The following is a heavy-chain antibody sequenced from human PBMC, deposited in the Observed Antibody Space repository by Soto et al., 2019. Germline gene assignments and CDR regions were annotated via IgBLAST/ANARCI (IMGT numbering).Heavy chain of an antibody. V-gene: IGHV3-7*01. CDR2: IKQDGSEK. CDR3: ARERAARRNDAFDI. Sequence: GGLMRLSCAASEFTFGNYWMSWVRQEKGKGLEWVANIKQDGSEKYYVDSVKGRFTISRDNAKNSLYLQMNSLRAEDTAVYYCARERAARRNDAFDIWGQRTMVTVSS. J-gene: IGHJ3*02. CDR1: EFTFGNYW. D-gene: IGHD6-6*01.